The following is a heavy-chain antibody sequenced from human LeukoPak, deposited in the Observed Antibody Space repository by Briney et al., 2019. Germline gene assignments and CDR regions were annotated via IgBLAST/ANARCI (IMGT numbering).Heavy chain of an antibody. CDR3: ARDHLPAAAPGYYMDV. V-gene: IGHV4-59*11. CDR2: IYHSVST. J-gene: IGHJ6*03. Sequence: SETLFLTCTVSGGSISSHFWSWIRQPPGKGLEWIGYIYHSVSTNYNPSLKSRVTMSVDTSKNQFSLKLSSVTAADTAVYYCARDHLPAAAPGYYMDVWGKGTTVTASS. CDR1: GGSISSHF. D-gene: IGHD6-13*01.